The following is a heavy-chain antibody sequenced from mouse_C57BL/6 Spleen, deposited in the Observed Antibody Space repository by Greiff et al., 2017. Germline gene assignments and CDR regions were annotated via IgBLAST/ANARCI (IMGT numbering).Heavy chain of an antibody. V-gene: IGHV1-26*01. CDR1: GYTFTDYY. Sequence: EVQLQQSGPELVKPGASVKISCKASGYTFTDYYMNWVKQSHGKSLEWIGDINPNNGGTSYNQKFKGKATLTVDKSSSTAYMELRSLTSEDSAVYYCASGGSLYYFDYWGQGTTLTVSS. CDR3: ASGGSLYYFDY. J-gene: IGHJ2*01. CDR2: INPNNGGT.